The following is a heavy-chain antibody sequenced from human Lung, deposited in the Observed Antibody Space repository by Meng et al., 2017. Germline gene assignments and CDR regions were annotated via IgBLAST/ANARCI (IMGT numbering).Heavy chain of an antibody. CDR1: GGSFSDYD. D-gene: IGHD4-11*01. Sequence: QVQLQRWGEGLLKPSETLSLTCVVSGGSFSDYDWSWIRQPPGKGLEWIGEINHSGSTNYNPSLESRATISVDTSQNNLSLKLSSVTAADSAVYYCARGPTTMAHDFDYWGQGTLVTVSS. J-gene: IGHJ4*02. CDR2: INHSGST. CDR3: ARGPTTMAHDFDY. V-gene: IGHV4-34*01.